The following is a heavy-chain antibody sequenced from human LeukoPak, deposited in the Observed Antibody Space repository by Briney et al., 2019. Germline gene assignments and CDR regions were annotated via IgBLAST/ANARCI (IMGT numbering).Heavy chain of an antibody. CDR3: ARSGVVVPAAIPSRYYYYCYMDV. D-gene: IGHD2-2*01. CDR1: GYTFTGYY. V-gene: IGHV1-2*02. Sequence: ASVKVSCKASGYTFTGYYMHWVRQAPGQGLEWMGWINPNSGGTNYAQKFQGRVTMTRDTSISTAYMELSRLRSDDTAVYYCARSGVVVPAAIPSRYYYYCYMDVWGKGTTVTVSS. CDR2: INPNSGGT. J-gene: IGHJ6*03.